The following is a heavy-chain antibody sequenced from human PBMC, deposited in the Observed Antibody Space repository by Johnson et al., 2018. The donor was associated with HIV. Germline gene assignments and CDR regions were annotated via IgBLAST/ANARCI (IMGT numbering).Heavy chain of an antibody. CDR2: IYSGGST. D-gene: IGHD6-13*01. Sequence: VQLVESGGGLIQPGGSLRHSCAASGFTVSSNYMSWVRQAPGKGLEWVSVIYSGGSTYYADAVKGRCTISRDNPKNTLYLHMNSLRAEDTAVYYCARGWAASRTFDIWGQGTMVTVSS. CDR3: ARGWAASRTFDI. V-gene: IGHV3-53*01. CDR1: GFTVSSNY. J-gene: IGHJ3*02.